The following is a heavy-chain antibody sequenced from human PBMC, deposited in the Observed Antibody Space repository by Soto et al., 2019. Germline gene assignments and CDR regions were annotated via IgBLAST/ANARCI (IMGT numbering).Heavy chain of an antibody. V-gene: IGHV1-18*01. J-gene: IGHJ4*02. CDR1: GYTFTSYG. D-gene: IGHD2-15*01. CDR3: ARAGYSFCGGWHSGCIDY. Sequence: QVQLVQSGAEVKKPGASVKVSCKASGYTFTSYGISWVRQAPGQGLEWMGWMSAYNDNTNYAQKVQGRVTMTTDTSRGTAYMELRRLRSDDTAVCFCARAGYSFCGGWHSGCIDYWGQGTLVTVSS. CDR2: MSAYNDNT.